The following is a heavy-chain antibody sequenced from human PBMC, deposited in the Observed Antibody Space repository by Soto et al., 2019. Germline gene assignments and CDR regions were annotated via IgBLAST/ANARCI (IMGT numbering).Heavy chain of an antibody. J-gene: IGHJ4*02. CDR2: ISGSGSST. D-gene: IGHD5-18*01. CDR1: VITFSTYT. CDR3: AKLSAYSYGHY. V-gene: IGHV3-23*01. Sequence: PGGSLRLSCAASVITFSTYTMNWVRQAPGKGLEWVSGISGSGSSTYYADSMKGRFTISRDNSKNTLFLQMNSLRADDTAIYYCAKLSAYSYGHYWGQGTLVTVSS.